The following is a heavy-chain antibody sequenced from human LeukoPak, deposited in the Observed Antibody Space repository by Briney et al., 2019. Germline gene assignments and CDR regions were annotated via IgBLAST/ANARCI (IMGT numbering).Heavy chain of an antibody. CDR1: GGSFSGYY. Sequence: SETLSLTCAVYGGSFSGYYWSWIRQPPGKGLEWIGEINQSGSTNYNPSLKSRVTISVDTSKNQFSLKLSSVTAADTAVYYCARRGYGSGRVWFDPWGQGTLVTVSS. D-gene: IGHD3-10*01. CDR3: ARRGYGSGRVWFDP. J-gene: IGHJ5*02. V-gene: IGHV4-34*01. CDR2: INQSGST.